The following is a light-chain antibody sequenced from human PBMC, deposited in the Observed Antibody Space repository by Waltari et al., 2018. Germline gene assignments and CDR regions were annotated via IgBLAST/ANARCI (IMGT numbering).Light chain of an antibody. J-gene: IGKJ1*01. Sequence: EIVMTQSPATLSVSPGERATLVCRASQSVRSKLAWYQQKPGQAPRLLIYGASTRATGIPARFSGSGSGTEFTLTISSLQSEDFAVYYCQQNNNWPPWTFGQGTKVEIK. CDR1: QSVRSK. V-gene: IGKV3-15*01. CDR2: GAS. CDR3: QQNNNWPPWT.